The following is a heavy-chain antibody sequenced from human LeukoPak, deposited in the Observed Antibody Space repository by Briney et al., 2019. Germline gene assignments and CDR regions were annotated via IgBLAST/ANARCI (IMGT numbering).Heavy chain of an antibody. CDR2: VIRMFGAA. CDR3: ASPGKEYQLLYNYFDY. J-gene: IGHJ4*02. D-gene: IGHD2-2*02. V-gene: IGHV1-69*01. CDR1: GSTFSIYG. Sequence: SVKVSCKRGGSTFSIYGSRWLPQAPAPGPTWMGGVIRMFGAADYAQKFQGRVTLTADESTSTAYMELSSLRCEDTAVYFCASPGKEYQLLYNYFDYWGQGTLVTVSP.